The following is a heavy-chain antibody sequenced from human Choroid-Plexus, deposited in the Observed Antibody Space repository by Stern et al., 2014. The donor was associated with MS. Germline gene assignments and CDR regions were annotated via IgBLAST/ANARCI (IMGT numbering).Heavy chain of an antibody. Sequence: QVQLLESGGGVVQPGRPLRLSCVASGFTFGSCALHWVRQAPGKGLEWVAGVSYDGSKKDYADSVKGRFTISRDNSQNTLYMQMSSLRPEDTAVYYCARDRQYLTYFFDHWGQGSLVTVSS. D-gene: IGHD2/OR15-2a*01. CDR1: GFTFGSCA. V-gene: IGHV3-30*03. CDR3: ARDRQYLTYFFDH. J-gene: IGHJ5*02. CDR2: VSYDGSKK.